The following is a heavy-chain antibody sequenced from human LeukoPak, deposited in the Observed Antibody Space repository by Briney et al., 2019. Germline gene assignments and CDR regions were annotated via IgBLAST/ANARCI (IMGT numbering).Heavy chain of an antibody. V-gene: IGHV1-2*02. CDR3: AREWLRHYYYYGMDV. Sequence: ASVKVSCKASGNTFTGYYMQWVRQAPGQGLESMGWINPNSGGTNNAQKFQGRVTMTRDTSISTAYMELSRLRSDDTAVYYCAREWLRHYYYYGMDVWGQGTTVTVSS. J-gene: IGHJ6*02. D-gene: IGHD5-12*01. CDR1: GNTFTGYY. CDR2: INPNSGGT.